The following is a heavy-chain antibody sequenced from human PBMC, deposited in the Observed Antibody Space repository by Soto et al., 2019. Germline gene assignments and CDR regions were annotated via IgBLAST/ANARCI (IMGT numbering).Heavy chain of an antibody. J-gene: IGHJ4*02. Sequence: PLSLTCSVSGGPMTSGAYSWSGIRQPPGEGRAWMGYIYYSGGTSSSPSLESRLTLSVDTSKNTLYLQMNSPRADDTALYYCAIPSVLTVTGPDYWGQGTLVTVSS. V-gene: IGHV4-30-4*01. CDR2: IYYSGGT. CDR3: AIPSVLTVTGPDY. CDR1: GGPMTSGAYS. D-gene: IGHD6-19*01.